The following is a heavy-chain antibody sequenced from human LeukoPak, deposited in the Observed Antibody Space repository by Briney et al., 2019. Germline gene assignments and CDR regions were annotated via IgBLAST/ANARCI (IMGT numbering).Heavy chain of an antibody. CDR3: AKVPRDSDCY. J-gene: IGHJ4*02. CDR1: TGTFSAFR. Sequence: GGYLTLSSAVSTGTFSAFRMARHRQSPGLGRAGVAEINEDGSVEYYVGSMKGRFTISRDNAKNSLYLQMNSLGAEDTAVYYCAKVPRDSDCYWGQGTLVTVSS. D-gene: IGHD2-21*02. V-gene: IGHV3-7*01. CDR2: INEDGSVE.